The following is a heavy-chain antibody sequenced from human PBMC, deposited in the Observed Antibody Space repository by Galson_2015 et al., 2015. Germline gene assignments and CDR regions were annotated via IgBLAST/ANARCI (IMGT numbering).Heavy chain of an antibody. CDR2: IIPILGIA. CDR1: GGTFSSYA. D-gene: IGHD2-21*02. CDR3: ARASTVTAFDY. V-gene: IGHV1-69*04. Sequence: SVKVSCKASGGTFSSYAISWVRQAPGQGLEWMGRIIPILGIANYAQKFKGRVTITADKSTSTAYMELSSLRAEDTAVYYCARASTVTAFDYWGQGTLVTVSS. J-gene: IGHJ4*02.